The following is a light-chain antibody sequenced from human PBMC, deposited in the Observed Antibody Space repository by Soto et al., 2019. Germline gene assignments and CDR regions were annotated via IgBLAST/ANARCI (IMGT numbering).Light chain of an antibody. V-gene: IGKV1-33*01. CDR1: HDIGTS. CDR3: QQYEKLPIT. J-gene: IGKJ5*01. Sequence: DIHLTQSLSSLSVSVGDRVAITCRASHDIGTSLNWYHQKPGKAPKLLIYDSSDLESGVPSRFSGSGSGTDFILTISSLQPEDIATYYCQQYEKLPITFGPGTRLEIK. CDR2: DSS.